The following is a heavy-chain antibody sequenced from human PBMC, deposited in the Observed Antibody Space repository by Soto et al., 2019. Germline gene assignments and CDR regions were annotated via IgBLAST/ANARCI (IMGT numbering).Heavy chain of an antibody. Sequence: QVQLEQSGPEVKKPGASVKVSCKASAYSFDTYGVSWVRQAPGQGLEWMGWISGYNGQTNYAQKCRGRVTLTTETSTSTAYRELRSLRSDDTAIYYCARDGRKQLWTEGLTAMDVWGQGTTVTVSS. V-gene: IGHV1-18*04. CDR3: ARDGRKQLWTEGLTAMDV. D-gene: IGHD1-1*01. J-gene: IGHJ6*02. CDR1: AYSFDTYG. CDR2: ISGYNGQT.